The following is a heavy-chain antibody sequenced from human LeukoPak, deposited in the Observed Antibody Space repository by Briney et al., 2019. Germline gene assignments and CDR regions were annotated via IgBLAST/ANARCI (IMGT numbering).Heavy chain of an antibody. D-gene: IGHD3-10*01. CDR1: GYTFTGYY. Sequence: ASVKVSCKASGYTFTGYYMHWVRQAPGQGLEWMGWINPNSGGTNYAQKFQGWVTMTRDTSISTAYMELSRLRSDDTAVYYCARARDYYGSGSYYKDFGGYYYYGMDVWGQGTTVTVSS. J-gene: IGHJ6*02. CDR3: ARARDYYGSGSYYKDFGGYYYYGMDV. V-gene: IGHV1-2*04. CDR2: INPNSGGT.